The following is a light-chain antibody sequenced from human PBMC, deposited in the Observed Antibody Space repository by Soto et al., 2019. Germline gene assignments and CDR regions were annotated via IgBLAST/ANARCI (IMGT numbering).Light chain of an antibody. CDR3: QQYNNWPQT. Sequence: EIVMTQSPATLSVSPGGRATVSCSASQSISDTLAWYQQKPGQAPRLLIHGASTRATGFPARFSGSGSGTDFTLTISSLQSEDFAEYHCQQYNNWPQTFGQGTKVDIK. V-gene: IGKV3-15*01. J-gene: IGKJ1*01. CDR1: QSISDT. CDR2: GAS.